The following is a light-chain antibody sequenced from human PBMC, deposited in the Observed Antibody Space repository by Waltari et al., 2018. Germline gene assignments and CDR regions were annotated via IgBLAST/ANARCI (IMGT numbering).Light chain of an antibody. V-gene: IGLV2-14*01. CDR3: SSYTSSSTPVV. CDR1: SSDVGGYNY. J-gene: IGLJ2*01. Sequence: QSALTQPASVSGSPGQSIPISCTGTSSDVGGYNYVSWYQQHPGKAPKLMSYEVSNRPSGVSTRFSVSKSGNTASLTISGLQAEDEADYYCSSYTSSSTPVVFGGGTKLTVL. CDR2: EVS.